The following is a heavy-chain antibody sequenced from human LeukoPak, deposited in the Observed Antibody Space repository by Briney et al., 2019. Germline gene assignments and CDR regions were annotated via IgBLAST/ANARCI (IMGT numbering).Heavy chain of an antibody. V-gene: IGHV4-34*01. CDR1: GGSFSGYY. Sequence: SETLSLTCAVYGGSFSGYYWSWIRQPPGKGLEWVGEINHSGSTNYNPSLKSRVTISVDTSKNQFSLKLSSVTAADTAVYYCARGHRGYSGYDNRYYFDYWGQGTLVTASS. CDR2: INHSGST. CDR3: ARGHRGYSGYDNRYYFDY. D-gene: IGHD5-12*01. J-gene: IGHJ4*02.